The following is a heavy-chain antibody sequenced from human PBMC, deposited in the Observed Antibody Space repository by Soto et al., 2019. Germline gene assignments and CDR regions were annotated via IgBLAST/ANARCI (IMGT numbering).Heavy chain of an antibody. V-gene: IGHV4-59*01. CDR2: IYYSGST. J-gene: IGHJ3*02. Sequence: SETLSLTCTVSGGSISSYYWSWFRQPPGKGLEWIGYIYYSGSTNYNPSLKSRVTISVDTSKNQFSLKLNSVTAADTAVYYCARGVVTAIGGAFDIWGQGTMVT. D-gene: IGHD2-21*02. CDR3: ARGVVTAIGGAFDI. CDR1: GGSISSYY.